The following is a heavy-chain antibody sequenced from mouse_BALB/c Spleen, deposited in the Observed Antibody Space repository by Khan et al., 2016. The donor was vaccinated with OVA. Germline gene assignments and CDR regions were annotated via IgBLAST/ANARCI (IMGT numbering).Heavy chain of an antibody. V-gene: IGHV3-2*02. Sequence: EVQLQESGPGLVKPSQSLSLTCTVTGYSITSGYGWNWIRQFPGNKLEWMGYISYSGSTNYNPSLKSRISITRDPSKNTFFLQLISVTTEDTAKYYCARTARIKYWGQGTTLTVSS. J-gene: IGHJ2*01. CDR3: ARTARIKY. CDR1: GYSITSGYG. D-gene: IGHD1-2*01. CDR2: ISYSGST.